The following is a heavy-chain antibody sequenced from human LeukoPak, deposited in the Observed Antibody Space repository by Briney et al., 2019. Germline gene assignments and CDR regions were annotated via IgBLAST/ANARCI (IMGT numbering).Heavy chain of an antibody. CDR1: GFTFSRYN. Sequence: GGSLRLSCAASGFTFSRYNMNWVRQAPGKGLEWVSSITSSSIYKYYADSMKGRFTISRDNAKNSLYLQMDSLRAEDTAVYYCARDGITMRILEYWGQGTLVTVSS. J-gene: IGHJ4*02. V-gene: IGHV3-21*01. CDR3: ARDGITMRILEY. CDR2: ITSSSIYK. D-gene: IGHD3-10*01.